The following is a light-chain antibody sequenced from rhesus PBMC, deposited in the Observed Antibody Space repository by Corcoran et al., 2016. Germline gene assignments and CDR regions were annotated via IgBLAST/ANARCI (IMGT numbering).Light chain of an antibody. CDR3: QQHNSNPWT. Sequence: DIQMTQSPSSLSASVGDRVTITCQARQGISNWLAWYQQKPGKAPKLLIYAASSLQSGVPSRFSGSGAGTEFTLTISSLQPEDFATYYCQQHNSNPWTFGQGTKVEIK. CDR1: QGISNW. V-gene: IGKV1-33*02. CDR2: AAS. J-gene: IGKJ1*01.